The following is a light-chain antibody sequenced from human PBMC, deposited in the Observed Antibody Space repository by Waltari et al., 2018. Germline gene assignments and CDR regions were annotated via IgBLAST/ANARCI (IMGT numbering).Light chain of an antibody. Sequence: QSVLTQPASVSGSPGQSLTISCTGTRSDIGAYNFVSWFQQLPGQAPRLLISEATKRPSGVSYRFSGSKSGNTASLSISDLQAEDEADYYCCSYVGGSRVLFGGGTKLTV. V-gene: IGLV2-23*01. CDR3: CSYVGGSRVL. J-gene: IGLJ2*01. CDR1: RSDIGAYNF. CDR2: EAT.